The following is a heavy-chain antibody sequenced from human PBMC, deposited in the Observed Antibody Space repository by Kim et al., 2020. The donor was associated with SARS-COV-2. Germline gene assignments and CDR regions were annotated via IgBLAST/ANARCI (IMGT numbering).Heavy chain of an antibody. J-gene: IGHJ4*02. CDR3: ARDDDSSSSWGGY. CDR2: INPNSGGT. Sequence: ASVKVSCKASGYTFTGYYMHWVRQAPGQGLEWMGWINPNSGGTNYAQKFQGRVTMTRDTSISTAYMELSRLRSDDTAVYYCARDDDSSSSWGGYWGQGTLVTVSS. V-gene: IGHV1-2*02. CDR1: GYTFTGYY. D-gene: IGHD2-21*01.